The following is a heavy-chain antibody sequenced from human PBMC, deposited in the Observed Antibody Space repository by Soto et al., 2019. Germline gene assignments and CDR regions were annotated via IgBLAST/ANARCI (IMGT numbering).Heavy chain of an antibody. Sequence: SETLSLTCTVSGGPISSGDYYWSWIRQPPGKGLEWIGYIYYSGSTYYNPSLKSRVTISVDTSKNQFSLKLSSVTAADTAVYYCARERRCSSTSCYEGLYGMDVWGQGTTVTVSS. V-gene: IGHV4-30-4*01. D-gene: IGHD2-2*01. CDR2: IYYSGST. CDR1: GGPISSGDYY. CDR3: ARERRCSSTSCYEGLYGMDV. J-gene: IGHJ6*02.